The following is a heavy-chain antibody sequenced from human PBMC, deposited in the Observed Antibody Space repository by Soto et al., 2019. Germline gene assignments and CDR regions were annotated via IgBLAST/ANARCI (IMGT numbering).Heavy chain of an antibody. CDR2: IYTSGST. V-gene: IGHV4-4*07. CDR3: ARELAEAARSLDF. J-gene: IGHJ4*02. CDR1: GGSISSYY. Sequence: NPSETLSLTCTVSGGSISSYYWSWIRQPAGKGLEWIGRIYTSGSTNYNPSLKSRVTMSVDTSSKQFSLNMTSVTAADTAVYFCARELAEAARSLDFWGLGTLVTVSS. D-gene: IGHD6-6*01.